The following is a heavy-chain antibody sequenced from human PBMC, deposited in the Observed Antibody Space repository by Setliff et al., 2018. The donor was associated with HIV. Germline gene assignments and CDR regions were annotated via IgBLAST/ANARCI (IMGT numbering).Heavy chain of an antibody. Sequence: SETLSLTCSVSGASISIDHWSWIRQSPGKGLEWIGYIYHTGTTNYSPSLESRVTISIDTSKNQFSLNLRSVTAADTATYYCVRHPPTSDYNYNLIFYYWGRGVLVTVSS. CDR3: VRHPPTSDYNYNLIFYY. J-gene: IGHJ4*02. V-gene: IGHV4-59*01. CDR2: IYHTGTT. D-gene: IGHD1-1*01. CDR1: GASISIDH.